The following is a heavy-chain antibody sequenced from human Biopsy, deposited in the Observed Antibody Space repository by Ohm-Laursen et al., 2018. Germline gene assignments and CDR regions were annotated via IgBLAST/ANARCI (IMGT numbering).Heavy chain of an antibody. Sequence: GTLSLTCTVSGDSISSYYWSWIRQPPGKGLEWIGYVYYTGSTDYNPSLQSRVTISVDTSENHFSLRLRSVTPADTAIYYCARDRGFYSDRTVPGYFDLWGRGTLVTVSS. V-gene: IGHV4-59*01. CDR1: GDSISSYY. CDR2: VYYTGST. J-gene: IGHJ2*01. CDR3: ARDRGFYSDRTVPGYFDL. D-gene: IGHD3-22*01.